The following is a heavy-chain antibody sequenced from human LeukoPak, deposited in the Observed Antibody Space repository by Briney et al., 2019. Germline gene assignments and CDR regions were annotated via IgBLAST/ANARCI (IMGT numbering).Heavy chain of an antibody. V-gene: IGHV1-3*01. CDR2: INAGNGNT. D-gene: IGHD6-6*01. CDR3: ARGAARLDY. CDR1: GYTFTRYV. Sequence: ASVKVSCKASGYTFTRYVMHWVRQAPGQRLEWMGWINAGNGNTKYSQKFQGRVTITADESTSTAYMELSSLRSEDTDVYYCARGAARLDYWGQGTLVTVSS. J-gene: IGHJ4*02.